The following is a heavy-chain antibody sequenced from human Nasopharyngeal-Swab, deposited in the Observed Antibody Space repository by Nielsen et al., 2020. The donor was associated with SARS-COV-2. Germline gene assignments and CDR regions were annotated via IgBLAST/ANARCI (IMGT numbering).Heavy chain of an antibody. Sequence: ASVKVSCKASGYTFTSYDINWARQASGQGLEWVGWMNPNSGNTGYAQKFQGRVTMTRDTSITTAYMELSSLRSEDTAVYYCVRPRYCSAASCDRHSGVGLFDYWGQGTLVTVSS. CDR3: VRPRYCSAASCDRHSGVGLFDY. J-gene: IGHJ4*02. CDR1: GYTFTSYD. D-gene: IGHD2-8*02. CDR2: MNPNSGNT. V-gene: IGHV1-8*01.